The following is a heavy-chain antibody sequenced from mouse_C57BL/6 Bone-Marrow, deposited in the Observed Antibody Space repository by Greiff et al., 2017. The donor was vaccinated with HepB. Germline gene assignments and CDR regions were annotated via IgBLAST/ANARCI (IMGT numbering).Heavy chain of an antibody. J-gene: IGHJ2*01. Sequence: EVQLVESGAELVRPGASVKLSCTASGFNIKDDYMHWVKQRPEQGLEWIGWIDPENGDTEYASKFQGKATITADTSSNTAYLQLSSLTSEDTAVYYCTLTTVDYWGQGTTLTVSS. CDR2: IDPENGDT. CDR3: TLTTVDY. CDR1: GFNIKDDY. D-gene: IGHD1-1*01. V-gene: IGHV14-4*01.